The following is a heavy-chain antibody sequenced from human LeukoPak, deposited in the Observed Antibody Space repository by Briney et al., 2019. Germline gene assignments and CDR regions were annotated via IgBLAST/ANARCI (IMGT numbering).Heavy chain of an antibody. D-gene: IGHD2-15*01. CDR2: ISGSGGRT. V-gene: IGHV3-23*01. J-gene: IGHJ4*02. Sequence: GGSLRLSCEASGFTFSTFAMAWVRQAPGKGLESVSAISGSGGRTYDADSVKGRFTISRDNSKNTLYLQMNSLRAEDTAVYYCAKWGCSGGSCYPFDYWGQGTLVTVSS. CDR3: AKWGCSGGSCYPFDY. CDR1: GFTFSTFA.